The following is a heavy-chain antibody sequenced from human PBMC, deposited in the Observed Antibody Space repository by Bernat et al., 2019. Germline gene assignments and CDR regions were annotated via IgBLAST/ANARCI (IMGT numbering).Heavy chain of an antibody. Sequence: VQLVESGGGLVQPGGSLRLSCSASGFTFSAYWMYWVRHAPGGGLKWVSRVNVDGSSTTYADSVKGRFTISRDNAKNTLFLEMNSLRAEDTAVYYCTRAAESSGWSFDYWGQGTVVTVSS. CDR1: GFTFSAYW. V-gene: IGHV3-74*01. J-gene: IGHJ4*02. D-gene: IGHD6-19*01. CDR2: VNVDGSST. CDR3: TRAAESSGWSFDY.